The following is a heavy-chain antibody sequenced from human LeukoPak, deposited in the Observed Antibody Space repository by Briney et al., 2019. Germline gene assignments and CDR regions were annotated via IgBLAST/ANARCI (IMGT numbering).Heavy chain of an antibody. Sequence: PGGSLRLSCAASGFTFDDYAMHWVRQAPGKGLEWVSGISWNSGSIGYADSVKGRFTISRDNAKNSLYLQMNSLRAEDTALYYCAKDLAAAYGGVDYWGQGTLATVSS. CDR1: GFTFDDYA. CDR2: ISWNSGSI. J-gene: IGHJ4*02. V-gene: IGHV3-9*01. D-gene: IGHD6-13*01. CDR3: AKDLAAAYGGVDY.